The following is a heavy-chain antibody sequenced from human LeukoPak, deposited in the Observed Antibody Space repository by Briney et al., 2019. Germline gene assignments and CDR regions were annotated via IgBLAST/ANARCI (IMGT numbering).Heavy chain of an antibody. Sequence: GGSLRLSCAASGFTFSSYWMSWVRQAPGKGLEWVANIKQDGSEKYYVDSVKGRFTISRDNAKNSLYLQMNSLRAEDTAVYYCARSGSYYQTQGFDYWGQGALVTVSS. V-gene: IGHV3-7*01. CDR3: ARSGSYYQTQGFDY. D-gene: IGHD1-26*01. CDR1: GFTFSSYW. J-gene: IGHJ4*02. CDR2: IKQDGSEK.